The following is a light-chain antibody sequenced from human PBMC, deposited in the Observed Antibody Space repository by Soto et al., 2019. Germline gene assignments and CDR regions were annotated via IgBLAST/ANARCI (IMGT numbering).Light chain of an antibody. J-gene: IGLJ3*02. Sequence: QSALTQPPSASGSPGQSATISCTGTFNDVGGYNYVSWYQQHPGKAPKVIIYEVYKRPSGVPERFSGSKSGKTASLTVSGLQADDEADYYCSSYVGNNNLVFGGGTKLTVL. CDR3: SSYVGNNNLV. CDR2: EVY. CDR1: FNDVGGYNY. V-gene: IGLV2-8*01.